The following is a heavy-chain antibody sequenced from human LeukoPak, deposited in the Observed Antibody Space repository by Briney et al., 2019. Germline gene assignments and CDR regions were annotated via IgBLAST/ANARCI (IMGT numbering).Heavy chain of an antibody. CDR2: IYYSGST. V-gene: IGHV4-59*08. Sequence: PSETLSLTCTVSGGSISSYYWSWIRQPPGKGLEWIGYIYYSGSTNYNPSLKSRVTISVDTSKNQFSLKLSSVTAADTAVYYCARYYYESSGYLTNYYGMDVWGQGTTVTVSS. CDR3: ARYYYESSGYLTNYYGMDV. CDR1: GGSISSYY. D-gene: IGHD3-22*01. J-gene: IGHJ6*02.